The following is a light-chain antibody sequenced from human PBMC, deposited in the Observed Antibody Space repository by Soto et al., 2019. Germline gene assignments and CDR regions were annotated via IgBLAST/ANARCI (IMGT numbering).Light chain of an antibody. CDR1: SSDVGYYNY. J-gene: IGLJ1*01. CDR2: DVN. V-gene: IGLV2-14*01. CDR3: SSYTSSSTYV. Sequence: ALTQPASVTGYPVQSIAISCTGTSSDVGYYNYVSWYQQHPGKAPNVMIYDVNNRPSGVPDRFSGSKSGNTASLTISGLQAEDEADYYCSSYTSSSTYVFGTGTKVTVL.